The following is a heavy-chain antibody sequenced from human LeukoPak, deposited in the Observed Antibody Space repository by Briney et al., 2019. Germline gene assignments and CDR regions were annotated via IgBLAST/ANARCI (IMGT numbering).Heavy chain of an antibody. Sequence: PGGSLRLSCAASGFTFSSFTIHWVRQAPGEGLEWVALILNYGSNKYYADSVKGRFTISRDNSKNTLYLQMNSLRAEDTAVYYCARDNGYSHGHGMDVWGQGTTVTVSS. CDR1: GFTFSSFT. CDR2: ILNYGSNK. V-gene: IGHV3-30*04. J-gene: IGHJ6*02. CDR3: ARDNGYSHGHGMDV. D-gene: IGHD4-11*01.